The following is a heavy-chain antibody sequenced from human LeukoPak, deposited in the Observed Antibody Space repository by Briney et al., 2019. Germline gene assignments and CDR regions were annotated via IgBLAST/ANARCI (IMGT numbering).Heavy chain of an antibody. Sequence: SVKVSCKASGGTFSSYAISWVRQAPGQGLEWMGRIIPILGIANYAQKFQGRVTITADKSTSTAYMELSSLRSEDTAVYYCARATTGPLYYYYGMDVWGQGTTVTVSS. CDR2: IIPILGIA. V-gene: IGHV1-69*04. J-gene: IGHJ6*02. D-gene: IGHD4-17*01. CDR1: GGTFSSYA. CDR3: ARATTGPLYYYYGMDV.